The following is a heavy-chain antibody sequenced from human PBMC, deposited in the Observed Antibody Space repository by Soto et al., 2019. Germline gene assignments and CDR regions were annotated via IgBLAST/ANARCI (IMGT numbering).Heavy chain of an antibody. J-gene: IGHJ6*02. V-gene: IGHV4-59*01. Sequence: SETLSLTCTVSGGSISSYYWSWIRQPPGKGLEWIGYIYYSGSTNYNPSLKSRVTISVDTSKNQFSLKLSSVTAADTAVYYCARHGYNSNYYYYYGMDVWGQGTTVTVSS. CDR2: IYYSGST. CDR3: ARHGYNSNYYYYYGMDV. CDR1: GGSISSYY. D-gene: IGHD5-18*01.